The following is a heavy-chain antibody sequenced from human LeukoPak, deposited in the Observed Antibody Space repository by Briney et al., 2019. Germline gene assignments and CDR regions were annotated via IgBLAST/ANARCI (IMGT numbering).Heavy chain of an antibody. CDR3: ARSKLGFYDILTGYYPHIVYFDY. Sequence: ASVKVSCKASGYTFTSYGISWVRQAPGQGLEWMGWISAYNGNTNYAQKLQGRVTMTTDTSTSTAYMELRSLRSDDTAVYYCARSKLGFYDILTGYYPHIVYFDYWGQGTLVTVSS. CDR1: GYTFTSYG. J-gene: IGHJ4*02. V-gene: IGHV1-18*01. CDR2: ISAYNGNT. D-gene: IGHD3-9*01.